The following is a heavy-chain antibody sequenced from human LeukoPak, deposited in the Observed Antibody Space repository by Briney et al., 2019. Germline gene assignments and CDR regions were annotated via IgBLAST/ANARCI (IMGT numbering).Heavy chain of an antibody. V-gene: IGHV3-74*01. Sequence: PGGSLRLSCEASGFTFSNYWMHWVRQAPGKGLVWVSRVNTDGTITNYADSVKGRFTISRDNSKNTLYLQMNSLRAEDTAVYYCARDVSWGSGIDYWGQGTLVTVSS. D-gene: IGHD7-27*01. CDR2: VNTDGTIT. J-gene: IGHJ4*02. CDR3: ARDVSWGSGIDY. CDR1: GFTFSNYW.